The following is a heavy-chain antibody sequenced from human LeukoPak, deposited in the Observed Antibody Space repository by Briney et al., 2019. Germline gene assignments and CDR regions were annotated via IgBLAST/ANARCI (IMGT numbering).Heavy chain of an antibody. CDR1: GFTFSSYA. CDR3: ARDGSGDSADYYFDY. D-gene: IGHD2-21*02. Sequence: GGSLRLSCAASGFTFSSYAMHWVRQAPGKGLEWVAVISYNGRNKYSADSVKGRFTISRDNSKNTLYLQVNSLRAEDTAVYYCARDGSGDSADYYFDYWGQGTLVTVSS. J-gene: IGHJ4*02. V-gene: IGHV3-30*04. CDR2: ISYNGRNK.